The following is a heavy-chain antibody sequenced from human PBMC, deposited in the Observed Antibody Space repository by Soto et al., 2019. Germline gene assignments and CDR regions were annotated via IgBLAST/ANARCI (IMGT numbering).Heavy chain of an antibody. CDR2: INHSGSI. V-gene: IGHV4-34*01. D-gene: IGHD6-13*01. CDR1: GGSFSGYY. Sequence: SETLSLTCAVYGGSFSGYYWSWIRQPPGKGLEWIGEINHSGSINYNPSLKSRVTISVDTSKIQFSLKLSSVTAADTAVYYCARGFHRAAPYYYYMDVWGQGTTVTVSS. CDR3: ARGFHRAAPYYYYMDV. J-gene: IGHJ6*03.